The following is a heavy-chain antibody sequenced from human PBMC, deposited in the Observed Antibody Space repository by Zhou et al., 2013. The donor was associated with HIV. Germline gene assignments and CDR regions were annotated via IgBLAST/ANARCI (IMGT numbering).Heavy chain of an antibody. CDR2: ISAYNGIT. CDR1: GYTFTGYG. Sequence: QVQLVQSGAEVKKPGASVKVSCRASGYTFTGYGISWVRQAPGEGLEWMGWISAYNGITEYAQNVQGRVSMTTDTSTSTAYMELRSLRSDDTAVYYCARGNGAVYYYYMDVWGKGTTVTVSS. D-gene: IGHD3-10*01. J-gene: IGHJ6*03. V-gene: IGHV1-18*01. CDR3: ARGNGAVYYYYMDV.